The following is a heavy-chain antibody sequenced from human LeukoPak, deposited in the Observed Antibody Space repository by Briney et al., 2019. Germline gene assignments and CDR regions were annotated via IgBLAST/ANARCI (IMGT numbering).Heavy chain of an antibody. Sequence: ASMTVSCKSSGFTFTDYYIHWVRQAPGQGREWMGYIGPHSSATSSPQEFQGRVTMTRDTSMSTAYMELTRLTSDDTAVYYCAREGNGLLSKDFDYWGQGTLVTVSS. CDR3: AREGNGLLSKDFDY. CDR1: GFTFTDYY. CDR2: IGPHSSAT. J-gene: IGHJ4*02. V-gene: IGHV1-2*02. D-gene: IGHD2/OR15-2a*01.